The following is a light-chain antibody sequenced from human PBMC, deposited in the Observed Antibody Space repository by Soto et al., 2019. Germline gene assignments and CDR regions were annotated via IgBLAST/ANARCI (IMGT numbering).Light chain of an antibody. CDR1: QSIGSN. Sequence: EIVMTQSPSTLSVSPGERATLSCRASQSIGSNLAWYQQKPGQAPKLLIYGASTRATGVPARFSGSGSGTEFTLTISSLQSEDFAVYYCQQYGGLPLTFGGGTKVDIK. CDR3: QQYGGLPLT. CDR2: GAS. J-gene: IGKJ4*01. V-gene: IGKV3-15*01.